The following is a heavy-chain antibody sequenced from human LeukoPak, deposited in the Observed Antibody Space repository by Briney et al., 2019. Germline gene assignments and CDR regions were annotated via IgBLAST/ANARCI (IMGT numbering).Heavy chain of an antibody. CDR2: ISGRSNYI. V-gene: IGHV3-21*01. D-gene: IGHD2-2*01. J-gene: IGHJ5*02. CDR3: ARGSTLGSCTSSSCHNWFDP. CDR1: GFTFSSYG. Sequence: PGGSLRLSCAASGFTFSSYGMHRVRQAPGKGLEWVSSISGRSNYIFYADSVKGRFTISRDNAENSLYLLLNSLRVEDTAVYYCARGSTLGSCTSSSCHNWFDPWGQGTLVTVSS.